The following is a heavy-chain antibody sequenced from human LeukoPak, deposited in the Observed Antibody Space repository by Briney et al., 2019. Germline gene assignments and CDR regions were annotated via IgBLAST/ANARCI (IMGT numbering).Heavy chain of an antibody. CDR3: ARDMGIAVAGIPYDAFDI. CDR1: GFTVSSNY. Sequence: PGGSLRLSCAASGFTVSSNYVSWVRQAPGKGLEWVSVIYSGGSTYYADSVKGRFTISRDNSKNTLYLQMNSLRAEDTAVYYCARDMGIAVAGIPYDAFDIWGQGTMVTVSS. D-gene: IGHD6-19*01. J-gene: IGHJ3*02. CDR2: IYSGGST. V-gene: IGHV3-66*01.